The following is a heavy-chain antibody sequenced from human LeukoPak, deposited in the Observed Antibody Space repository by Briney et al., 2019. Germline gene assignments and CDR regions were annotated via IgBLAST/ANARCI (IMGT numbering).Heavy chain of an antibody. J-gene: IGHJ3*02. CDR1: GYTFTGYY. CDR2: INPNSGGT. CDR3: ARLGSDSSGYSGDAFDI. V-gene: IGHV1-2*06. D-gene: IGHD3-22*01. Sequence: ASVKVSCKASGYTFTGYYMHWVRQAPAQGLEWMGRINPNSGGTNYAQKFQGRVTMTRDTSISTAYMELSRLRSDDTAVYYCARLGSDSSGYSGDAFDIWGQGTMVTVSS.